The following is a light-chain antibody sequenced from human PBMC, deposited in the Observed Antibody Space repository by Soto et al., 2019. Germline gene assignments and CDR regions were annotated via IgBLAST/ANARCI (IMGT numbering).Light chain of an antibody. CDR3: MQGTHWPIT. Sequence: DVVMTQSPLSLRVSLGQPASISCRSNQSLVHSDGIAYFSWFQQRKGRSPRRXIYKVSNRDSGVPARFSGSGSGTDFALKISRVEAEDVGVYYCMQGTHWPITFGQGTRLEIK. J-gene: IGKJ5*01. V-gene: IGKV2-30*02. CDR1: QSLVHSDGIAY. CDR2: KVS.